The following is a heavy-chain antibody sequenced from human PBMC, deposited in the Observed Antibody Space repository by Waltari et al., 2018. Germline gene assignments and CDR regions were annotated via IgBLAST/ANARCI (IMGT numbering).Heavy chain of an antibody. CDR2: IDPSDSST. V-gene: IGHV5-10-1*03. CDR1: GYPLTDYK. J-gene: IGHJ2*01. Sequence: EVQLVQSGVEVQKPGESLTIPCTGSGYPLTDYKLTWVRQMPGKGLEWMGSIDPSDSSTNYSPAFQGHVTISLDKSISTAYLQWNSLEASDTAIFYCAIAGAGNFDLWGRGTLVTVSS. CDR3: AIAGAGNFDL. D-gene: IGHD6-19*01.